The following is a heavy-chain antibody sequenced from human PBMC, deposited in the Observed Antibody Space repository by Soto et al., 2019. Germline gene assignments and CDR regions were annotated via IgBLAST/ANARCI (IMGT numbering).Heavy chain of an antibody. D-gene: IGHD1-26*01. CDR2: IWPEGSEK. Sequence: EVQLVESGGGLVQPGGSLRLSCAASGFTFSTYWMSWVRQAPGKGLEWVANIWPEGSEKKYVDSVKGRFTISRDNAKNSLYLQMNSLRVEDTAVYYCRCGADYWGQGTLVTVSS. CDR1: GFTFSTYW. J-gene: IGHJ4*02. CDR3: RCGADY. V-gene: IGHV3-7*01.